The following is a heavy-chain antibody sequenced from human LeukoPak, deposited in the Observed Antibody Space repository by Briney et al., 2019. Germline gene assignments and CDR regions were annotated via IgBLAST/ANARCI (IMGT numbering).Heavy chain of an antibody. V-gene: IGHV1-2*02. CDR1: GYTFTGYY. J-gene: IGHJ6*02. CDR3: ARVGVVPAANGYYYYGMDV. Sequence: ASVKVSCKASGYTFTGYYMHWVRQAPGQGLEWMGWINPNSGGTNYAQKFQGRVTMTRDTSTSTVYMELSSLRSEDTAVYYCARVGVVPAANGYYYYGMDVWGQGTTVTVSS. CDR2: INPNSGGT. D-gene: IGHD2-2*01.